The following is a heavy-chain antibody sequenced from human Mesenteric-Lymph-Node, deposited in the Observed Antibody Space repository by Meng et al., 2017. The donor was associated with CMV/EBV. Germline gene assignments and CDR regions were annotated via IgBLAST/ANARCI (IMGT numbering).Heavy chain of an antibody. Sequence: SFSGYHWSGIRQPPGKGLEWIGEINHSGSTNYNPSHKSRVTISVDTSKNQFSLKLSSVTAADTAVYYCARLSPYIVVVPAAHRYFDYWGQGTLVTVSS. CDR1: SFSGYH. V-gene: IGHV4-34*01. J-gene: IGHJ4*02. CDR2: INHSGST. CDR3: ARLSPYIVVVPAAHRYFDY. D-gene: IGHD2-2*01.